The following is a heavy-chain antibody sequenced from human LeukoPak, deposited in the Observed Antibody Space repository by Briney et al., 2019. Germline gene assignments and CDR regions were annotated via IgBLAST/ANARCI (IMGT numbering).Heavy chain of an antibody. CDR1: GYTFTSYG. CDR2: ISAYNGNT. D-gene: IGHD5-18*01. CDR3: ARDFPSGVGYSYGPSYYYYGMDV. V-gene: IGHV1-18*01. Sequence: ASVKVSCKASGYTFTSYGISWVRQAPGQGLEWMGWISAYNGNTNYAQKLQGRITMTTHTPTSTAYMELRSLRSDDTAVYYCARDFPSGVGYSYGPSYYYYGMDVWGQGTTVTASS. J-gene: IGHJ6*02.